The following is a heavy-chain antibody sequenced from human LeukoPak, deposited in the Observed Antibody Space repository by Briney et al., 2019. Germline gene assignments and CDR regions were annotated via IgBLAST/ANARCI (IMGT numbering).Heavy chain of an antibody. CDR3: AGGQMFTSGGFDD. J-gene: IGHJ4*02. Sequence: GRSLRLSCAVSGFTFSNYGMHWVRQAPGKGLEWVAVISYDGSNKYYADSVKGRFTISRDNSKNTVNLQMNSLRAEDTALYYCAGGQMFTSGGFDDWGQGTLVTVSS. CDR1: GFTFSNYG. CDR2: ISYDGSNK. D-gene: IGHD6-19*01. V-gene: IGHV3-30*03.